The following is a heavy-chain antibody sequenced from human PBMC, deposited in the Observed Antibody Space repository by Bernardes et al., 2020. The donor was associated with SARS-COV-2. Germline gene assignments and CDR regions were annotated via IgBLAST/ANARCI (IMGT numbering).Heavy chain of an antibody. CDR3: ARDIGPIPGYSSSWARVPTFDY. V-gene: IGHV1-18*04. CDR1: GYTFTSYG. CDR2: ISAYNGNT. J-gene: IGHJ4*02. Sequence: ASVKVSCKASGYTFTSYGISWVRQAPGQGLEWMGWISAYNGNTNYAQKLQGRVTMTTDTSTSTAYMELRSLRSDDTAVYYCARDIGPIPGYSSSWARVPTFDYWGQGTLVTVSS. D-gene: IGHD6-13*01.